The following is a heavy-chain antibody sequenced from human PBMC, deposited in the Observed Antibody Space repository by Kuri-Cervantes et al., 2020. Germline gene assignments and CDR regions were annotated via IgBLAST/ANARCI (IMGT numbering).Heavy chain of an antibody. CDR2: IYYSGST. D-gene: IGHD2-8*02. CDR1: GGSISSYY. V-gene: IGHV4-59*01. Sequence: SDTLSLTCTVFGGSISSYYWSWIRQPPGKGLEWIWYIYYSGSTNYNPSLKSRVTTSVDTSNNQFSLELSSVTAADTAVYYCARDLLAYGLDYWGQGTLVTVSS. J-gene: IGHJ4*02. CDR3: ARDLLAYGLDY.